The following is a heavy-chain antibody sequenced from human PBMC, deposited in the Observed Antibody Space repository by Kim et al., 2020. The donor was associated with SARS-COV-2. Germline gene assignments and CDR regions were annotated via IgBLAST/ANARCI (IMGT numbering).Heavy chain of an antibody. CDR1: GGSISSGGYY. V-gene: IGHV4-31*03. CDR2: IYYSGST. J-gene: IGHJ5*02. D-gene: IGHD1-1*01. CDR3: ARANLQFEGNWFDP. Sequence: SETLSLTCTVSGGSISSGGYYWSWIRQHPGKGLEWIGYIYYSGSTYYNPSLKSRVTISVDTSKNQFSLKLSSVTAADTAVYYCARANLQFEGNWFDPWGQGTLVTVSS.